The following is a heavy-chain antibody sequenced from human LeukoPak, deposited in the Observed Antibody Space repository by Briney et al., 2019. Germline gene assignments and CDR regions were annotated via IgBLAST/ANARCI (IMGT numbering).Heavy chain of an antibody. CDR2: ISGSGSTT. CDR3: AKRGGYGYFDY. D-gene: IGHD3-22*01. CDR1: GFTLTSYA. J-gene: IGHJ4*02. Sequence: SGGSLRLSCAASGFTLTSYAMGWVRQAPGKGLEWVSVISGSGSTTYYADSVKGRFTISRDNSKNTLYLQMNSLRAEDTAVYYCAKRGGYGYFDYWGQGTLVTVSS. V-gene: IGHV3-23*01.